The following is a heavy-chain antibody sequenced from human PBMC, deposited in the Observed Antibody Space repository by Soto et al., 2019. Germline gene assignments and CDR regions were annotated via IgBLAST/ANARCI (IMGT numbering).Heavy chain of an antibody. Sequence: QLQLQESGSGLVKPSQTLSLTCAVSGGSISSGGYSGRWIRQPPGKGLEWIGDIYHSGLTYYNPSLKSRVTVSVDTSKNQFSLKLSSVTAADTAVYFCARQYYYDTCGYSYWYFDLWGRGTLVTVSS. J-gene: IGHJ2*01. CDR3: ARQYYYDTCGYSYWYFDL. CDR1: GGSISSGGYS. V-gene: IGHV4-30-2*01. CDR2: IYHSGLT. D-gene: IGHD3-22*01.